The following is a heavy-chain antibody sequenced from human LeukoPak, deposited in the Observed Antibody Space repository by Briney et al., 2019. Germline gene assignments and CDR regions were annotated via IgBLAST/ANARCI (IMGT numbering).Heavy chain of an antibody. CDR2: INSDGYSI. D-gene: IGHD6-19*01. Sequence: GGSLRFSCAASGFXFSGYWMHWVRQAPGKGLMWVSRINSDGYSITYADSVKGRFTISRDNAKNTLYLQMNSLIAEDTAVYFCTRAGYSSGFDSWGQGTLVTVSS. CDR1: GFXFSGYW. J-gene: IGHJ5*01. CDR3: TRAGYSSGFDS. V-gene: IGHV3-74*03.